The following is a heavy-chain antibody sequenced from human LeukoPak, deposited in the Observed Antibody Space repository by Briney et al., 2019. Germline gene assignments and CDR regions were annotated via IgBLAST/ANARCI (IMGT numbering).Heavy chain of an antibody. CDR3: ARDLGGGCSSTSCYSPPGYYYYGMDV. J-gene: IGHJ6*02. D-gene: IGHD2-2*02. CDR2: IWYDGSNK. CDR1: GFTFSSYG. V-gene: IGHV3-33*01. Sequence: GRSLRLSCAASGFTFSSYGMHWVRQAPGKGLEWVAVIWYDGSNKYYADSVKGRFTISRDNSKNTLYLQMNSLRAEDTAVYYCARDLGGGCSSTSCYSPPGYYYYGMDVWGQGTTVTVSS.